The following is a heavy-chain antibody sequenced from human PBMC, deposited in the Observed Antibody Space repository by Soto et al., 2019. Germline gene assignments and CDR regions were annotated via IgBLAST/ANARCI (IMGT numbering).Heavy chain of an antibody. V-gene: IGHV4-59*08. CDR2: IYYSGRT. J-gene: IGHJ3*02. D-gene: IGHD3-10*01. CDR1: GGSISSSY. CDR3: ARLYGSVLDI. Sequence: QVQLQESGPGLVKPSETLSLTCTVSGGSISSSYWCWIRQPPGKGLEWIGSIYYSGRTNYDPSLKSRVTISVDTSKNQFSLNLSALTAADTAVYYGARLYGSVLDIWVQGTMVTVSS.